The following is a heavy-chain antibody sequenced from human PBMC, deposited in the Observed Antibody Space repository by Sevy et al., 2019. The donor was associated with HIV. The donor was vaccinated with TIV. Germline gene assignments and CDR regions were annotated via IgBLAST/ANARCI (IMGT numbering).Heavy chain of an antibody. Sequence: GESLKISCAASGFTFSSYEMNWVRQAPGKGLEWVSYISSSGSTIYYADSVKGRFTISRDNAKNALYLQMNSLRAEDTAVYYCARDDRGYSGYDRGNFDYWSQGTLVTVSS. J-gene: IGHJ4*02. CDR2: ISSSGSTI. D-gene: IGHD5-12*01. CDR1: GFTFSSYE. V-gene: IGHV3-48*03. CDR3: ARDDRGYSGYDRGNFDY.